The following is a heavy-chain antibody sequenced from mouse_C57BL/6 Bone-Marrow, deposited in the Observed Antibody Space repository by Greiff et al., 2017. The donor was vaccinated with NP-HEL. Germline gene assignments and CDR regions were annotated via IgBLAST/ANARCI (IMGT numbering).Heavy chain of an antibody. CDR3: TTKYYGSSSYWYFDV. D-gene: IGHD1-1*01. CDR1: GFNIKDYY. CDR2: IDPEDGDT. Sequence: EVQLQQSGAELVRPGASVKLSCTASGFNIKDYYMHWVKQRPEQGLEWIGRIDPEDGDTEYAPKFQGKATMTADTSSNTAYLQLSSLTSEDTAVYYCTTKYYGSSSYWYFDVWGTGTTVTVSS. J-gene: IGHJ1*03. V-gene: IGHV14-1*01.